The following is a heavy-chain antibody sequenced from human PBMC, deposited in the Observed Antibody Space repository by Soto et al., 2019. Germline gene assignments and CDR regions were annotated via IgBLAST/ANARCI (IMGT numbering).Heavy chain of an antibody. V-gene: IGHV3-23*01. J-gene: IGHJ4*02. D-gene: IGHD2-21*02. CDR2: ISATGATR. CDR1: GFPFSIYS. CDR3: AKSRGDCWTLYYFDY. Sequence: EEHLLESGGGLVQPGGSLTLSCASSGFPFSIYSMSWVRQAPGKGLQWVSGISATGATRHYADSLRGRLSIFRDNSRNTLYLQLNSLRAEDTAVYFCAKSRGDCWTLYYFDYWGQGTLVTVSS.